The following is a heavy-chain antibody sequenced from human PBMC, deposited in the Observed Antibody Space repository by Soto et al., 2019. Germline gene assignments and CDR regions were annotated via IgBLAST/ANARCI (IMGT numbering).Heavy chain of an antibody. D-gene: IGHD1-26*01. CDR1: GGTFSSYT. Sequence: QVQLVQSGAEVKKPGSSVKVSCKASGGTFSSYTISWVRQAPGQGLEWMGRIIPILGIANYAQKFQGRVTITADKSTSTAYMELSSLRSEDTAVYYWARGVSVSFQDRFDYWGQGPLVTLSS. CDR3: ARGVSVSFQDRFDY. CDR2: IIPILGIA. J-gene: IGHJ4*02. V-gene: IGHV1-69*02.